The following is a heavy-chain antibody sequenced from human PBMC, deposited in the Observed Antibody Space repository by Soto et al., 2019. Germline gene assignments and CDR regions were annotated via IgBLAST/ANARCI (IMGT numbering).Heavy chain of an antibody. V-gene: IGHV3-33*01. CDR3: ARAADSSGYFAFDI. Sequence: GSLRLSCAASGFTFSSYGMHWVRQAPGKGLEWVAVIWYDGSNKYYADSVKGRFTISRDNSKNTLYLQMNSLRAEDTAVYYCARAADSSGYFAFDIWGQGTMVTVS. CDR1: GFTFSSYG. CDR2: IWYDGSNK. J-gene: IGHJ3*02. D-gene: IGHD3-22*01.